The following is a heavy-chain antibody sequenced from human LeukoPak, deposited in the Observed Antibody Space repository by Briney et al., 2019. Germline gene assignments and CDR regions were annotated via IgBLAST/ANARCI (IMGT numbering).Heavy chain of an antibody. CDR3: ARHQPRPNWFDP. V-gene: IGHV4-39*01. J-gene: IGHJ5*02. CDR1: GGSISSGSYY. Sequence: SETLSLTCTVSGGSISSGSYYWGWIRQPPGKGLEWIGSIYYSGSTYYNPSLKSRVTISVDTSKNQFSLKLSSVTAADTAVYYCARHQPRPNWFDPWGQGTLVTVSS. CDR2: IYYSGST.